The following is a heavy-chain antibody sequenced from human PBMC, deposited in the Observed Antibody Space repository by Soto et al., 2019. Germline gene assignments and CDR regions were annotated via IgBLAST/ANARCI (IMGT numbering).Heavy chain of an antibody. V-gene: IGHV3-30*04. J-gene: IGHJ4*02. CDR1: GFSFSSSA. D-gene: IGHD3-16*01. CDR3: AKDRGRWLKLGYFDY. CDR2: ISYDGSQK. Sequence: GGSLRLSCAASGFSFSSSAMHWVRQAPDKGLEWVAIISYDGSQKYYADSVKGRFTISRDNSKNTLSLQMNSLRAEDTAVYFCAKDRGRWLKLGYFDYWGQGTLVTVSS.